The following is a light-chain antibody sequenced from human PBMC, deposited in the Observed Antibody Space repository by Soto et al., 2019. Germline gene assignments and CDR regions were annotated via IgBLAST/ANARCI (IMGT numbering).Light chain of an antibody. J-gene: IGLJ1*01. V-gene: IGLV2-14*01. CDR3: SSYTSSSTYV. CDR2: DVS. CDR1: RRDVGGYNY. Sequence: QSVLTQPASVSGSPGQSLTISCTGTRRDVGGYNYVSWYQQHPGKAPKLMIYDVSNRPSVLSTRFSGSKSGNTASLTISGLQAEDEADYYCSSYTSSSTYVFGTGT.